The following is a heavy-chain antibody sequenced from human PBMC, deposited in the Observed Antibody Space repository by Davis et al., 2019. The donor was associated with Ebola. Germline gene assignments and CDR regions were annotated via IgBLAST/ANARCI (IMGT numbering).Heavy chain of an antibody. J-gene: IGHJ4*02. Sequence: SQTLSLTCAVYGGSFSGYYWSWIRQPPGKGLEWIGEINHSGSTNYNPSLKSRVTISVDTSKNQFSLKLSSVTAADTAVYYCARGAYVGFGVAPDYWGQGTLVTVSS. CDR2: INHSGST. CDR3: ARGAYVGFGVAPDY. V-gene: IGHV4-34*01. D-gene: IGHD3-3*01. CDR1: GGSFSGYY.